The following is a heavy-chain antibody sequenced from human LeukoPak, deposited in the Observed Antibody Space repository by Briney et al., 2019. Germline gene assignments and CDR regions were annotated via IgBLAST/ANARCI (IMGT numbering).Heavy chain of an antibody. J-gene: IGHJ1*01. D-gene: IGHD2-2*01. CDR2: ISSSSGYI. Sequence: PGGSLRLSCAASGFTFSSYSMNWVRQAPGKGLEWVSSISSSSGYIYYADSVKGRFTISRDNAKNSLYLQMNSLRAEDTAVYYCARVAVPAAFLGPFQHWGQGTLVTVSS. CDR3: ARVAVPAAFLGPFQH. V-gene: IGHV3-21*01. CDR1: GFTFSSYS.